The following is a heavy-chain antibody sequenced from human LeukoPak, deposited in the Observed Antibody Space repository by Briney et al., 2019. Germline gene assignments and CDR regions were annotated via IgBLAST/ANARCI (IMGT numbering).Heavy chain of an antibody. CDR1: GFTFSTYA. Sequence: PGGSLRLSCAASGFTFSTYAIHWVRQAPGKGLEWVAVIWYDGSEQYYADSVKGRFIISRDNSKSTSDLQMNSLRAEDTAVYYCARGPRIYYYDSSGYPTPFDYWGQGTLVTVSS. D-gene: IGHD3-22*01. J-gene: IGHJ4*02. CDR2: IWYDGSEQ. CDR3: ARGPRIYYYDSSGYPTPFDY. V-gene: IGHV3-33*01.